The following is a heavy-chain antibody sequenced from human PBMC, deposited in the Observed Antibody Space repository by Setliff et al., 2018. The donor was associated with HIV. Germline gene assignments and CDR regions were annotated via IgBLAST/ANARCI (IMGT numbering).Heavy chain of an antibody. V-gene: IGHV4-39*01. CDR1: GGSITNYY. CDR2: ISYTGST. J-gene: IGHJ4*02. Sequence: SETLSLTCTVSGGSITNYYWGWIRQPPGKGLEWIGTISYTGSTYYDPSLKSRVTISLDTSKNQFFLKLSSVTAPDTAIYYCARQTWEYYDTLTGYYRSPKNFDSWGQGTLVTVSS. D-gene: IGHD3-9*01. CDR3: ARQTWEYYDTLTGYYRSPKNFDS.